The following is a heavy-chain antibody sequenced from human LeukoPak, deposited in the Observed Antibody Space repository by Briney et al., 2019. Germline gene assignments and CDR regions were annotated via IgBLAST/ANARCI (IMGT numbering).Heavy chain of an antibody. V-gene: IGHV4-61*09. CDR2: IYRSGST. CDR1: GGSISSGSYY. J-gene: IGHJ4*02. CDR3: ARGRDGYNFLNRGEYYYFDY. Sequence: NPSQTLSLTCTVSGGSISSGSYYWSWIRQPAGKRLEWIGHIYRSGSTNYNPSLKSRVTISVDTSKNQFSLKLNSVTAADTAVYYCARGRDGYNFLNRGEYYYFDYWGQGTLVTVSS. D-gene: IGHD5-24*01.